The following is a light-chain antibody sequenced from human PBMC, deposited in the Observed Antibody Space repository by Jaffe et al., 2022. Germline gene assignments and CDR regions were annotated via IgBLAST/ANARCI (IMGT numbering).Light chain of an antibody. CDR1: SSNIGNNY. Sequence: QSVLTQPPSVSAAPGQKVTISCSGSSSNIGNNYVSWYQQLPGTAPKLLIYDNNKRPSGIPDRFSGSKSGTSATLGITGLQTGDEADYYCGTWDSSLIAGLNWVFGGGTKLTVL. CDR2: DNN. CDR3: GTWDSSLIAGLNWV. J-gene: IGLJ3*02. V-gene: IGLV1-51*01.